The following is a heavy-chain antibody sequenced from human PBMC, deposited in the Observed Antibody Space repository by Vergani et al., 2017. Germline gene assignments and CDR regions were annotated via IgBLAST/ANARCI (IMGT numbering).Heavy chain of an antibody. D-gene: IGHD1-26*01. CDR1: GFTFSSYA. J-gene: IGHJ4*02. V-gene: IGHV3-23*01. CDR2: ISGSGGNT. Sequence: EVQLLESGGGLVQPGGSLRLSCAASGFTFSSYAMSWVRQVPGKGLEWVSGISGSGGNTYYANSVKGRFTISRDNSKNTLYLQMSSLRADDTAVYYCAKDRPRDWETPLFLFDYWGQGTLVAVSS. CDR3: AKDRPRDWETPLFLFDY.